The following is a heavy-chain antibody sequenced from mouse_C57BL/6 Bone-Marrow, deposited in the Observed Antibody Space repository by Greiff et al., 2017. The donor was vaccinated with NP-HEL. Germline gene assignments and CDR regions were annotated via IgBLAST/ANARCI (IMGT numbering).Heavy chain of an antibody. CDR3: TGDYGRED. J-gene: IGHJ2*01. CDR1: GFNIKDDY. V-gene: IGHV14-4*01. D-gene: IGHD2-4*01. CDR2: IDPENGDT. Sequence: VQLQQSGAELVRPGASVKLSCTASGFNIKDDYMHWVKQRPEQGLEWIGWIDPENGDTEYASKFQGKATITADTSSNTAYLQLSSLTSEDTAVYYCTGDYGREDWGQGTTLTVSS.